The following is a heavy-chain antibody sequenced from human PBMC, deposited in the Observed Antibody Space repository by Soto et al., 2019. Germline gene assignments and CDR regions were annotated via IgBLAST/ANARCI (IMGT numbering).Heavy chain of an antibody. CDR3: ARWRWDYDSRFDY. V-gene: IGHV4-4*02. D-gene: IGHD3-22*01. J-gene: IGHJ4*02. CDR1: GGSISSSNW. CDR2: IYHSGST. Sequence: QVQLQESGPGLVKPSGTLSLTCAVSGGSISSSNWWSWVRQPPGKGLEWIGEIYHSGSTNYNPSLKIRVTISVDKSKNQFSLKLSAVTAADTAVYYCARWRWDYDSRFDYWGQGTLVTVSS.